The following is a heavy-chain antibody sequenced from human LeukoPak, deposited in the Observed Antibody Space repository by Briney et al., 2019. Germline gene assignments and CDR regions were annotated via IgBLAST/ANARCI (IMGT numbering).Heavy chain of an antibody. Sequence: GSLRLSSAASGFTFSDYYMSWIRQAPGKGLEWVSYISSSSSYTNYADSVKGRFTISRDNAKNSLYLQMNSLRAEDTAVYYCARGYGDYDDYWGQGTLVTVSS. V-gene: IGHV3-11*06. J-gene: IGHJ4*02. CDR3: ARGYGDYDDY. D-gene: IGHD4-17*01. CDR2: ISSSSSYT. CDR1: GFTFSDYY.